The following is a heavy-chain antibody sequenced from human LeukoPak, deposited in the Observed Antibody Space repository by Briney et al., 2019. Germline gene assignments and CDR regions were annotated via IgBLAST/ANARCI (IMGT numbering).Heavy chain of an antibody. D-gene: IGHD6-13*01. CDR2: IYYSGST. CDR3: ATRPDIAAAGPGWFDP. Sequence: SETLSLTCTVSGGSISSGDYYWSWIRQPPGKGLEWIGYIYYSGSTYYNPSLKSRVTISVDTSKNQFSLKLSSVTAADTAVYYCATRPDIAAAGPGWFDPWGQGTLVTVSS. J-gene: IGHJ5*02. CDR1: GGSISSGDYY. V-gene: IGHV4-30-4*01.